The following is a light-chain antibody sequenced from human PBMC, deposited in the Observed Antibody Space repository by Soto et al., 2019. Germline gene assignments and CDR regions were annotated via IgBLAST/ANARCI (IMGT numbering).Light chain of an antibody. CDR1: QGIINY. CDR2: GAS. J-gene: IGKJ1*01. Sequence: IQLTQSPSSLSASVGDRVTITCRASQGIINYLAWYQQKPGKAPKLLIYGASTLQSGVPSRFGGSGSGTDFTLTISRLEPEDFAIYYCQQYAGSPRTFGQGTTVEVK. V-gene: IGKV1-9*01. CDR3: QQYAGSPRT.